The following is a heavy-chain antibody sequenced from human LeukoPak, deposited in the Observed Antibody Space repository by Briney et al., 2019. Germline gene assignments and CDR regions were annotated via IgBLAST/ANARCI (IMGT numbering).Heavy chain of an antibody. CDR1: GFTFSSYA. CDR3: AKDKGAAIAAAGTPLDY. CDR2: ISGSGGST. Sequence: GGSLRLSCAASGFTFSSYAMSWVRQAPGKGLEWVSAISGSGGSTYYADSVKGRFTISRDNSKNTLYLQMNSLRAEDTALYYCAKDKGAAIAAAGTPLDYWGQGTLVTVSS. D-gene: IGHD6-13*01. J-gene: IGHJ4*02. V-gene: IGHV3-23*01.